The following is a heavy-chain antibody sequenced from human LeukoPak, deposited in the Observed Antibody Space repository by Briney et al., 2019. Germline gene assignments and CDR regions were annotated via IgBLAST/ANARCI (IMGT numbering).Heavy chain of an antibody. CDR2: IIPILDIT. J-gene: IGHJ3*02. Sequence: SVKVSCKASGGTFSSHAMSWVRQAPGQGLEWMGGIIPILDITNYAQKFQGRVTITADKSTSTAYMELSSLRSEDTAVYYCARDQGDWGRAFDIWGQGTMVTVSS. CDR1: GGTFSSHA. D-gene: IGHD2-21*02. CDR3: ARDQGDWGRAFDI. V-gene: IGHV1-69*10.